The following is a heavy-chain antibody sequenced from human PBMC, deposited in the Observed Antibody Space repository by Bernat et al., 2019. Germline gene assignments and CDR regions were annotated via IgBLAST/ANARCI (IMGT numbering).Heavy chain of an antibody. V-gene: IGHV4-39*01. CDR1: GGSISSSSYY. J-gene: IGHJ1*01. D-gene: IGHD3-10*01. CDR2: IYYSGST. Sequence: QVQLQQWGAGLVKPSETLSLTCTVSGGSISSSSYYWGWIRQPPGKGLEWIGSIYYSGSTYYNPSLKSRVTISVDTSKNQFSLKLSSVTAADTAVYYCARGGLLWFGEDRPDGVPYFQHWGQGTLVTVSS. CDR3: ARGGLLWFGEDRPDGVPYFQH.